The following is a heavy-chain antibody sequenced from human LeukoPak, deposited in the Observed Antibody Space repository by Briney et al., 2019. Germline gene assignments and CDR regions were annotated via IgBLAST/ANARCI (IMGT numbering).Heavy chain of an antibody. J-gene: IGHJ5*02. CDR1: GGSISSGGYY. CDR2: IYYSGST. CDR3: ARDRASPTYDSSGYRINWFDP. D-gene: IGHD3-22*01. Sequence: SQTLSLTCTVSGGSISSGGYYWGWIRQHPGKGLEWIGYIYYSGSTYYNPSLKSRVTISVDTSKNQFSLKLSSVTAADTAVYYCARDRASPTYDSSGYRINWFDPWGQGTLVTVSS. V-gene: IGHV4-31*03.